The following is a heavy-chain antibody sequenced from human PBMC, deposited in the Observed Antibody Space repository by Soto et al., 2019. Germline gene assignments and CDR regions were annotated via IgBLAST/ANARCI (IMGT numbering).Heavy chain of an antibody. Sequence: EKLRLPYGGSGGTPRAFDWSGIRQPPGKGLEWIGEINHSGSTNYNPSLKGRVTISVDTSKNQFSLKLSSVTAADTAVYYCARFIFECTASRRDVHSFPTRRSSDP. CDR2: INHSGST. V-gene: IGHV4-34*01. CDR1: GGTPRAFD. D-gene: IGHD3-3*01. J-gene: IGHJ5*02. CDR3: ARFIFECTASRRDVHSFPTRRSSDP.